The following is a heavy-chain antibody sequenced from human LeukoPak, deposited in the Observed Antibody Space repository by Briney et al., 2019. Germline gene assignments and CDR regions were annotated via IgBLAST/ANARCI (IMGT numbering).Heavy chain of an antibody. CDR3: AGSGYSYVPDY. V-gene: IGHV4-39*07. Sequence: SETLSLTCTVSGASISSSNYYWGWIRQPPGKGLEWIGSIYYSGSTYYNPSLKSRVTISVDTSKNQFSLKLSSVTAADTAVYYCAGSGYSYVPDYWGQGTLVTVSS. D-gene: IGHD5-18*01. CDR1: GASISSSNYY. J-gene: IGHJ4*02. CDR2: IYYSGST.